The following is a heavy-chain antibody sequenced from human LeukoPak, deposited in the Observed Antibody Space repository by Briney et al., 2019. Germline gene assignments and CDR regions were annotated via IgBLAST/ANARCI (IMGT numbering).Heavy chain of an antibody. CDR2: ISWNSGSI. CDR1: GFTFDDYA. J-gene: IGHJ4*02. V-gene: IGHV3-9*01. Sequence: GGSLRLSCAASGFTFDDYAMHWVRQAPGKGLEWVSGISWNSGSIGYADSVKGRFTISRDNAKNSLYLQMNSLRAEDTALYYCARVGGSDYWGQGTLVTVSS. CDR3: ARVGGSDY. D-gene: IGHD3-16*01.